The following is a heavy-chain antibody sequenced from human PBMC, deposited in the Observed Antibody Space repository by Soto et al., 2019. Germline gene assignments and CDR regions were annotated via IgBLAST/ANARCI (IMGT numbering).Heavy chain of an antibody. J-gene: IGHJ4*02. D-gene: IGHD2-2*01. V-gene: IGHV3-30-3*01. CDR3: ARGLDFVVRSWDKPPIDY. CDR2: ISYDGSNK. Sequence: QVQLVESGGGVVQPGRSLRLSCAASGFTFSSYAMHWVRQAPGKGLEWVAVISYDGSNKYYADSVKGRFTISRDNSKNTLYLQMNSLRAEDTAVYYCARGLDFVVRSWDKPPIDYWGQGTLVTVSS. CDR1: GFTFSSYA.